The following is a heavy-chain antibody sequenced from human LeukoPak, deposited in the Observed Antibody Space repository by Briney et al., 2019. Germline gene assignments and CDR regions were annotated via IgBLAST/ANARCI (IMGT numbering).Heavy chain of an antibody. CDR2: ISYDGSNK. Sequence: GGSLRLSCAASGFTFSSYAMHWVRQAPGKGLEWVAVISYDGSNKYYADSVKGRFTISRDNSKNTLYLQMNSLRAEDTAVYYCARPYSESYYSAFDIWGQGTMVTVSS. D-gene: IGHD1-26*01. CDR3: ARPYSESYYSAFDI. V-gene: IGHV3-30-3*01. J-gene: IGHJ3*02. CDR1: GFTFSSYA.